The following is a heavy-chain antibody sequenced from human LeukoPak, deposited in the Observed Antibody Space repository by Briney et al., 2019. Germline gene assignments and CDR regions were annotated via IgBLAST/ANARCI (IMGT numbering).Heavy chain of an antibody. CDR2: INPNSGGT. CDR3: ARDGLSSIVGAIWPVY. Sequence: ASVKVSCKASGYTFTSYGISWVRQAPGQGLEWMGWINPNSGGTNYAQKFRGRVTMTRDTSISTAYMELSRLRSDDTAVYYCARDGLSSIVGAIWPVYWGQGTLVTVSS. D-gene: IGHD1-26*01. CDR1: GYTFTSYG. V-gene: IGHV1-2*02. J-gene: IGHJ4*02.